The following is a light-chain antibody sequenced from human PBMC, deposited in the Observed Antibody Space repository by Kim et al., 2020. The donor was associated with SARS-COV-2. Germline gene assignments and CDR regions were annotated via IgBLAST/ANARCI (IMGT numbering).Light chain of an antibody. CDR2: GTS. V-gene: IGKV3D-15*01. Sequence: IVLTQSPATLSVSPGERATLSCRASQTIGNLAWYQQRPGQAHRLLIYGTSARASGIPARFSGSGSGTDFTLTISSLQSEDSAIYYCQQYNNWLWTFGQGTKVDIK. CDR3: QQYNNWLWT. CDR1: QTIGN. J-gene: IGKJ1*01.